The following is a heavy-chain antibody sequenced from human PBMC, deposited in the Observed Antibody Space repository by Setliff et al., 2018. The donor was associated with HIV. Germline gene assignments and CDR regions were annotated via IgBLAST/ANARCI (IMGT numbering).Heavy chain of an antibody. J-gene: IGHJ4*02. V-gene: IGHV4-61*02. CDR2: IYISGST. Sequence: PSETLSLTCTVSGGSISSGSYYWSWIRQPAGKGLELIGRIYISGSTNYNPSLKNRVTISVDTSKKQFSLKLSSVTAADTAVYHCARQGVDYGDPNDYWGQGTLVTVSS. CDR1: GGSISSGSYY. D-gene: IGHD4-17*01. CDR3: ARQGVDYGDPNDY.